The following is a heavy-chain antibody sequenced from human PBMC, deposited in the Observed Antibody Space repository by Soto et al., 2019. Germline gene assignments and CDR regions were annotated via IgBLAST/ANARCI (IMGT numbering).Heavy chain of an antibody. CDR1: GFSLSTSGVG. Sequence: QITLKESGPTLVKPTQTLTLTCTFSGFSLSTSGVGVGWIRQPPGKALVWLALIYWDDDKRYSPSLKSRLTITKDTSKKQVVITMTNMDPVDTATYYCAHSSSYGDYVDAEYFQHWGQGTLVPVTS. CDR3: AHSSSYGDYVDAEYFQH. V-gene: IGHV2-5*02. J-gene: IGHJ1*01. CDR2: IYWDDDK. D-gene: IGHD4-17*01.